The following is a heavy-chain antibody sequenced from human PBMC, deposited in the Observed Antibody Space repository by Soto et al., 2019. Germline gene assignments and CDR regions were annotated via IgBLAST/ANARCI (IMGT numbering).Heavy chain of an antibody. CDR2: IYSGGST. Sequence: GGSLRLSCAASGFTVSSNYMSWVRQAPGKGLEWVSVIYSGGSTYYADSVKGRFTISRDNSKNTLYLQMNSLKTEDTAVYYCTTAHYDFWSGYPNPYGMDVWGQGTTVTVSS. CDR3: TTAHYDFWSGYPNPYGMDV. D-gene: IGHD3-3*01. J-gene: IGHJ6*02. CDR1: GFTVSSNY. V-gene: IGHV3-53*01.